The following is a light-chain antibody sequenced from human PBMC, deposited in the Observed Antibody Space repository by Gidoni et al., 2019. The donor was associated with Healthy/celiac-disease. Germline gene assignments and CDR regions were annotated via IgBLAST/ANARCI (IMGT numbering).Light chain of an antibody. CDR3: MQALQTPPFT. CDR1: QSLLHSNGYNY. J-gene: IGKJ3*01. V-gene: IGKV2-28*01. Sequence: DIVMTQSPLSLPVTPGEPASISCRSSQSLLHSNGYNYLDWYLQKPGQSPQLLIYLGSNRASGVPDRFSGSGSGTEVTLKISRVEAEDVGVYYCMQALQTPPFTFGPGTKVDIK. CDR2: LGS.